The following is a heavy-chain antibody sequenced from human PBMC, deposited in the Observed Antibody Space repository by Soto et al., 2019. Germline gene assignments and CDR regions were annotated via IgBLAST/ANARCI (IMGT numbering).Heavy chain of an antibody. Sequence: ASVKVSCKASGYTFTSYDINWVRQATGQGLEWMGWVNPNSGNTGYAQKFQGRVTMTRNTSISTAYMELSSLRSEDTAVYYCARGSRSLELNNWFDPWGQGTLVTVSS. V-gene: IGHV1-8*01. CDR1: GYTFTSYD. CDR3: ARGSRSLELNNWFDP. D-gene: IGHD1-7*01. CDR2: VNPNSGNT. J-gene: IGHJ5*02.